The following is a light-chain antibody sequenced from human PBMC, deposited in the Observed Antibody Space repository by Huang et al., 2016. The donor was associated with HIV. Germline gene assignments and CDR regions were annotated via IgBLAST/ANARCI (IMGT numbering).Light chain of an antibody. J-gene: IGKJ4*01. Sequence: EIVLTQSPGTLSLSPGERATLSCRASQTITSSYLAWYQMTPGQAPRLLIYGASSRATGIPDRCSGSGSGTDFTLTSTRVEPEDFAVYYCQQYGESSPVTFGGGTKVEIK. CDR3: QQYGESSPVT. CDR1: QTITSSY. V-gene: IGKV3-20*01. CDR2: GAS.